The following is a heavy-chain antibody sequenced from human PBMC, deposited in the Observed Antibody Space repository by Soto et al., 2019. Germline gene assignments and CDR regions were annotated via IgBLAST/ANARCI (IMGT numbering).Heavy chain of an antibody. J-gene: IGHJ3*02. Sequence: QVQLQESGPGLVKPSQTLSLTCTVSGGSISSGDSYWTWIRQPPGKGLEWIGYIYYSGNTYYHPSLKSRLTISLDTSKSQFSLKLSSVAAADTAVYYCAKTITLTNDAFDIWGQGTMVTVSS. CDR2: IYYSGNT. D-gene: IGHD4-4*01. V-gene: IGHV4-30-4*01. CDR3: AKTITLTNDAFDI. CDR1: GGSISSGDSY.